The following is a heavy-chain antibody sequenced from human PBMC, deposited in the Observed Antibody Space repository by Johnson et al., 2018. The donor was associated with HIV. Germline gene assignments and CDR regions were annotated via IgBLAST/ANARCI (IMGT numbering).Heavy chain of an antibody. D-gene: IGHD6-13*01. CDR1: GLSFHTAW. CDR2: IKSKTDGGTT. CDR3: TTDQLQQLVHDAFDI. J-gene: IGHJ3*02. Sequence: VQLVESGGGLFWPGGSLRLSCATSGLSFHTAWMSWVRQAPGKGLEWVGRIKSKTDGGTTDYAAPVKVRFTISRDDSKNTLYLQMNSLKTEDTAVYYCTTDQLQQLVHDAFDIWGQGTMVTVSS. V-gene: IGHV3-15*01.